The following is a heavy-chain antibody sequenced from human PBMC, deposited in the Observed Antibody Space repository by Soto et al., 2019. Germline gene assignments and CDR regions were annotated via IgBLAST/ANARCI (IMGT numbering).Heavy chain of an antibody. Sequence: QPGGSLRLSCVASGFSFGDFGMTWVRQSPGKGLEWVSTIHPEGTNTHYADSVRGRFTISRDNLKDTLYLEMNSLRAEDTAIYFCAKDPSTGSAHFWGQGPLVTLSS. D-gene: IGHD3-9*01. CDR1: GFSFGDFG. V-gene: IGHV3-23*01. CDR2: IHPEGTNT. J-gene: IGHJ4*02. CDR3: AKDPSTGSAHF.